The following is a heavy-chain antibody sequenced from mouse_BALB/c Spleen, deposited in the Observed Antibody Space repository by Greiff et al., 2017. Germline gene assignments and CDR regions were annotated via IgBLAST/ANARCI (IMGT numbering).Heavy chain of an antibody. CDR1: GFTFSSYA. J-gene: IGHJ4*01. Sequence: EVQGVESGGGLVKPGGSLKLSCAASGFTFSSYAMSWVRQSPEKRLEWVAEISSGGSYTYYPDTVTGRFTISRDNAKNTLYLEMSSLRSEDTAMYYCARDYGKGAMDYWGQGTSVTVSS. V-gene: IGHV5-9-4*01. CDR2: ISSGGSYT. D-gene: IGHD2-1*01. CDR3: ARDYGKGAMDY.